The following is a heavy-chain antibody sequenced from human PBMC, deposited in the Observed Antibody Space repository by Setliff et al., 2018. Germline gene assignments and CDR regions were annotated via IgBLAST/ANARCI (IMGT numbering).Heavy chain of an antibody. Sequence: GGSLRLSCAASGFTFRGFAMHWVRQAPGKGLEWVAFIRHDESDIYYTNSVKGRFTVSRDNSKNTLYLQMNILRPADTAVYYCARVYAYSYGFDAWGLGTQVTVSS. D-gene: IGHD5-18*01. CDR1: GFTFRGFA. J-gene: IGHJ5*02. CDR2: IRHDESDI. CDR3: ARVYAYSYGFDA. V-gene: IGHV3-30*02.